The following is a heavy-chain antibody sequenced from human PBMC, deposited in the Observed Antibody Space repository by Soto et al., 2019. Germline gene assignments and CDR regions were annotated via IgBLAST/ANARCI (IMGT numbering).Heavy chain of an antibody. Sequence: QVQLVQSGAEVKKPGSSVKVSCKASGGTFSSYTISWVRQAPGQGLEWMGRIIPILGIANYARKFQGRVTITADKSTRKASMELSSLRFEDTAVYYCARSLRHHLFTMVRGESVPFDPWGQGTLVTVSS. CDR2: IIPILGIA. CDR3: ARSLRHHLFTMVRGESVPFDP. D-gene: IGHD3-10*01. CDR1: GGTFSSYT. V-gene: IGHV1-69*02. J-gene: IGHJ5*02.